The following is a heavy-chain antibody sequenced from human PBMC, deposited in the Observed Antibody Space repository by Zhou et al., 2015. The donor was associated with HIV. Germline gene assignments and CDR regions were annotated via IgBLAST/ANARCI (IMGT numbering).Heavy chain of an antibody. CDR2: IGTAGDT. V-gene: IGHV3-13*01. Sequence: EVQLVESGGRLVQPGRSLRLSCAASGFTFSSYDMHWVRQATGKGLEWVSAIGTAGDTYYPGSVKGRFTISRENAKNSLYLQMNSLRAGDTAVYYCARGGELDYDFWSGYIEYWGHGTLVTVSS. CDR1: GFTFSSYD. D-gene: IGHD3-3*01. J-gene: IGHJ4*01. CDR3: ARGGELDYDFWSGYIEY.